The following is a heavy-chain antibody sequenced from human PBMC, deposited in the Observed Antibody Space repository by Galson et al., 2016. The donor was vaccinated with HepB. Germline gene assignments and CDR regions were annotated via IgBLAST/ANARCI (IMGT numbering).Heavy chain of an antibody. J-gene: IGHJ4*02. CDR1: GFTFSDHY. V-gene: IGHV3-72*01. CDR3: ARDFYDGSCHYMDY. CDR2: SRDKAHSYTT. D-gene: IGHD2/OR15-2a*01. Sequence: SLRLSCAASGFTFSDHYIGWVRQAPGKGLEWVGRSRDKAHSYTTEYAASVKGSFAIARDESENSLYLQMNSLKTEDTAVYYCARDFYDGSCHYMDYWGRGTLVTVSS.